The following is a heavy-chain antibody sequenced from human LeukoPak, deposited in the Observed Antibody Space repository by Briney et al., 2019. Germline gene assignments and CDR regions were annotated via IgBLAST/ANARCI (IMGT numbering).Heavy chain of an antibody. CDR3: AGITLVAATPRWFDP. CDR2: IYYSGST. D-gene: IGHD2-15*01. J-gene: IGHJ5*02. V-gene: IGHV4-39*01. Sequence: PSETLSLTCTVSGGSISSSSYYWGWIRQPPGKGLEWIGSIYYSGSTYYNPSLKSRVTISVDTSKNQFSLKLSSVTAADTAVYYCAGITLVAATPRWFDPWGQGTLVTVSS. CDR1: GGSISSSSYY.